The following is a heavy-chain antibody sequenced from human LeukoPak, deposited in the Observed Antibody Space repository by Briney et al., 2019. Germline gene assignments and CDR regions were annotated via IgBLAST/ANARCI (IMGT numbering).Heavy chain of an antibody. CDR3: ARRTGTYYYDSSGYSPWRYYFDY. CDR1: DYSISSDYY. D-gene: IGHD3-22*01. Sequence: SETLSLTCTVSDYSISSDYYWGWIRQPPGKGLEWIGSIYYSGSTYYNPSLKSRVTISVDTSKNQFSLKLSSVTAADTAVFYCARRTGTYYYDSSGYSPWRYYFDYWGQGTLVTVSS. V-gene: IGHV4-38-2*02. J-gene: IGHJ4*02. CDR2: IYYSGST.